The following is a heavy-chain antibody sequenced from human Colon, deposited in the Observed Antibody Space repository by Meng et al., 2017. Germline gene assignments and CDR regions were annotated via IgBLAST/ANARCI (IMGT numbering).Heavy chain of an antibody. CDR1: GFSPTTSGVS. J-gene: IGHJ4*02. V-gene: IGHV2-5*02. CDR3: AHSPQGYFDY. Sequence: QITLKETGPALVKPTQTVTLTCTFSGFSPTTSGVSVAWIRQPPGEALEWLALIYWDDDKRYSPSLKNRLAITNDTSKNQVVLTMTNMDPMDTGTYYCAHSPQGYFDYWGPGTLVTVSS. CDR2: IYWDDDK.